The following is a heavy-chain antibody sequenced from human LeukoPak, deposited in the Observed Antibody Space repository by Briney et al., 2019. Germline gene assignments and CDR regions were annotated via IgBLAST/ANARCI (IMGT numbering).Heavy chain of an antibody. V-gene: IGHV3-21*01. CDR3: ARTNDPYCGGDCYTNWFDP. J-gene: IGHJ5*02. D-gene: IGHD2-21*02. CDR1: GFTFSSYS. Sequence: GGSLRLSCAAFGFTFSSYSMNWVRQAPGKGLEWVSSISSSSSYIYYADSVKGRFTISRDNAKNSLYLQMNSLRAEDTAVYYCARTNDPYCGGDCYTNWFDPWGQGTLVTVSS. CDR2: ISSSSSYI.